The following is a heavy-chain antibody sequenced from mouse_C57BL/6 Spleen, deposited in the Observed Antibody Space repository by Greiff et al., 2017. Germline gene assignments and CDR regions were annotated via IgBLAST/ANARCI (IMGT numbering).Heavy chain of an antibody. J-gene: IGHJ3*01. V-gene: IGHV5-6*02. CDR3: ARGFTTVVARDWFAY. CDR2: ISSGGSYT. Sequence: EVKLMESGGDLVKPGGSLKLSCAASGFTFSSYGMSWVRQTPDKRLEWVATISSGGSYTYYPDSVKGRFTISRDNAKNTLYLQMSSLKSEDTAMYYCARGFTTVVARDWFAYWGQGTLVTVSA. D-gene: IGHD1-1*01. CDR1: GFTFSSYG.